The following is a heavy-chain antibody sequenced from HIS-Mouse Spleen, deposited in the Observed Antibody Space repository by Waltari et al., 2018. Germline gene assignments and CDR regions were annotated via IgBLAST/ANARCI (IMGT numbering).Heavy chain of an antibody. Sequence: QLQLQESGPGLVKPSETLSLTCTVSGGSISSSSYYWGWIRQPPGKGLEWIGSIYYSGGTDYNPPLKSRVTISVDTSKNQFSLKLSSVTAADTAVYYCAREIPYSSSWYDWYFDLWGRGTLVTVSS. CDR1: GGSISSSSYY. CDR2: IYYSGGT. D-gene: IGHD6-13*01. CDR3: AREIPYSSSWYDWYFDL. J-gene: IGHJ2*01. V-gene: IGHV4-39*07.